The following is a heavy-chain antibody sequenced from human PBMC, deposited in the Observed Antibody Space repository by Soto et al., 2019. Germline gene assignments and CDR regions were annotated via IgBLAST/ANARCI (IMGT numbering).Heavy chain of an antibody. D-gene: IGHD1-26*01. J-gene: IGHJ4*02. CDR1: GFAFSSYS. CDR3: ARVQSGSYFDY. Sequence: GGSLRLSCAASGFAFSSYSMNWVRQAPGKGLEWVSYISSSSSTIYYADSVKGRFTISRDNAKNSLYLQMNSLRAEDTAVYYCARVQSGSYFDYWGQGTLVTVSS. CDR2: ISSSSSTI. V-gene: IGHV3-48*01.